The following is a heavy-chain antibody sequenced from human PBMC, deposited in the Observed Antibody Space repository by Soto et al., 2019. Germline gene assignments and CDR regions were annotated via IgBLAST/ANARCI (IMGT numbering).Heavy chain of an antibody. V-gene: IGHV1-18*01. CDR1: GYAFTTYG. J-gene: IGHJ4*02. CDR2: ISAHSGNT. Sequence: QVDLVQSGAEVKKPGASVKVSCKGSGYAFTTYGITWVRQAPGQGLEWMGWISAHSGNTNYAQKLQGRVTVTRDTSTSTAYMELRSLRSDDTAVYYSARGRYGDYWGQGALVTVSS. D-gene: IGHD1-1*01. CDR3: ARGRYGDY.